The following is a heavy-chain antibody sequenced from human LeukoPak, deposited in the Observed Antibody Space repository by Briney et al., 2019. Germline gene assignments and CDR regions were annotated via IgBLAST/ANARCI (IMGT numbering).Heavy chain of an antibody. Sequence: GGSLRLSCVVSGITVSNYDMSWVRQAPGKGLEWVSGIRESGGGTNYADSVKGRFTISRDNSKNTLYLQMNSLRAEDTAVYYCARAPARSIAVAADFDYWGQGTLVTVSS. CDR1: GITVSNYD. CDR2: IRESGGGT. CDR3: ARAPARSIAVAADFDY. V-gene: IGHV3-23*01. J-gene: IGHJ4*02. D-gene: IGHD6-19*01.